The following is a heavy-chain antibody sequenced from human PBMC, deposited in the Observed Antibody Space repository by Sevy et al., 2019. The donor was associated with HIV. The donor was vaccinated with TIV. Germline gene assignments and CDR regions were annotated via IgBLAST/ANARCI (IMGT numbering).Heavy chain of an antibody. CDR3: TRSPSYYGANPDY. CDR2: IKNRANSYTT. V-gene: IGHV3-72*01. J-gene: IGHJ4*02. CDR1: GFTFSDPY. D-gene: IGHD3-3*01. Sequence: GGSLRLSCVASGFTFSDPYMDWVRQAPGKGLEWAGRIKNRANSYTTEYAASVQGRFTISRDDSRNSLFLQMNSLKTEDTAVYYCTRSPSYYGANPDYWGQGALVTVSS.